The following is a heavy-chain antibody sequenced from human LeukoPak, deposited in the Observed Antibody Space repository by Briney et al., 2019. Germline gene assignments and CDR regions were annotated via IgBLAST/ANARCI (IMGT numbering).Heavy chain of an antibody. Sequence: SETLSLTCTVSGGSISSSSYYWGWIRQPPGKGLEWIGSIHYSGSTYYNPSLKSRVTIYVDTSKNQFSLKLSAVTAADTAVYYCARKVSSSVNDAFDIWGQGAMVTVSS. D-gene: IGHD6-13*01. CDR1: GGSISSSSYY. J-gene: IGHJ3*02. CDR2: IHYSGST. V-gene: IGHV4-39*01. CDR3: ARKVSSSVNDAFDI.